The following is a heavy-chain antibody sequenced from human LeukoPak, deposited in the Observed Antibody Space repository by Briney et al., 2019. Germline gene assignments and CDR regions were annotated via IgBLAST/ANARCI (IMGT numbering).Heavy chain of an antibody. CDR2: ISWNGDDM. Sequence: GGSLRLSCAASKFTFNHYAMHWVRQTPAKGLEWVSGISWNGDDMDYADSVKGRLTISRDNAKDSVYLQMNSLRAEDTALYYCVKDVSGTLEYYFDMWGQGTPVIVSA. CDR3: VKDVSGTLEYYFDM. J-gene: IGHJ4*02. D-gene: IGHD1-26*01. V-gene: IGHV3-9*01. CDR1: KFTFNHYA.